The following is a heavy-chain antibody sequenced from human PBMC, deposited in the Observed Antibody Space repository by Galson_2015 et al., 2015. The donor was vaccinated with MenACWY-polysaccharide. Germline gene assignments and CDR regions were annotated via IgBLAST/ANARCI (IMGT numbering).Heavy chain of an antibody. Sequence: SLRLSCAASGFTFSTYSMNWVRQAPGKGLEWVSYISSSSAYTYYADSVKGRFTISRDNTKRSLYLQMNSLRADDTGVYFRARDGFPSSSAAFDYWGHGSLVTVSS. D-gene: IGHD6-6*01. J-gene: IGHJ4*01. CDR3: ARDGFPSSSAAFDY. CDR1: GFTFSTYS. V-gene: IGHV3-21*01. CDR2: ISSSSAYT.